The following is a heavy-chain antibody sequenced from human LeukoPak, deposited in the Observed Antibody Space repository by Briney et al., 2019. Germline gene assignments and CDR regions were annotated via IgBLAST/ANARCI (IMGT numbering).Heavy chain of an antibody. CDR1: GFTFSSYG. Sequence: GGSLRLSCAASGFTFSSYGMHWVRQAPGKGLEWEAVISYDGSNKYYADSVKGRFTISRDNSKNTLYLQMNSLRAEDTAVYYCAKEGGGSTFGSDYRGQGTLVTVSS. V-gene: IGHV3-30*18. CDR3: AKEGGGSTFGSDY. D-gene: IGHD3-10*01. CDR2: ISYDGSNK. J-gene: IGHJ4*02.